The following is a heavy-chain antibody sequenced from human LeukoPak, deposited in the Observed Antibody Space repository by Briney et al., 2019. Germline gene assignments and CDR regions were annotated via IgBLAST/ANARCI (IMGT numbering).Heavy chain of an antibody. CDR2: IYTSGST. V-gene: IGHV4-61*02. CDR1: GGSISSGSYH. Sequence: SETLSLTCTVSGGSISSGSYHWSWIRQPAGKGLEWIGRIYTSGSTNYNPSLKSRVTMSVDTSKNLFSLKLSSVTAADTAVYYCAGDLYYYDSSGYPRPNWFDPWGQGTLVTVSS. J-gene: IGHJ5*02. CDR3: AGDLYYYDSSGYPRPNWFDP. D-gene: IGHD3-22*01.